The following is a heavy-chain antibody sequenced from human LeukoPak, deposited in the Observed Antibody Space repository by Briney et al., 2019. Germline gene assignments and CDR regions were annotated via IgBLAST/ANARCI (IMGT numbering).Heavy chain of an antibody. CDR2: IIPIFGTA. D-gene: IGHD6-6*01. V-gene: IGHV1-69*05. CDR1: GGTFSSYA. J-gene: IGHJ2*01. CDR3: ARMDSSYDWYFDL. Sequence: SVKVSCKASGGTFSSYAISWVRQAPGQGLEWMGGIIPIFGTANYAQKFQGRVTMTTDESTSTAYMELSSLSSEDTAVYYCARMDSSYDWYFDLWGRGTLVTVSS.